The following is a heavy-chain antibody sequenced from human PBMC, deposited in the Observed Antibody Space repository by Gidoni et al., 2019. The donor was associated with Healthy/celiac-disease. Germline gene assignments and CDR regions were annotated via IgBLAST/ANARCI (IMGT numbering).Heavy chain of an antibody. D-gene: IGHD2-15*01. CDR1: GGSISSSNW. Sequence: QVQLQESGPGLVKPSGTLSLTCAVPGGSISSSNWSSWVRQPPGKGLEWIGEIYHSGSTNYNPSLKSRVTISVDKSKNQFSLKLSSVTAADTAVYYCARDGYCSGGSCYSRYYYYGMDVWGQGTTVTVSS. CDR2: IYHSGST. CDR3: ARDGYCSGGSCYSRYYYYGMDV. J-gene: IGHJ6*02. V-gene: IGHV4-4*02.